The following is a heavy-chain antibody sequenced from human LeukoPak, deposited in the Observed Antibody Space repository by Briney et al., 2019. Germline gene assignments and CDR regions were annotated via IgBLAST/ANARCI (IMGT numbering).Heavy chain of an antibody. J-gene: IGHJ6*02. CDR3: ARQRDFYSGMDV. Sequence: TSETLSLTCTVSGGSISSYYWSWIRQPPGEGLEWIGFIYHSGTTNYSPSLKSRVTMSVDTSKNQFSLKLTSVTAADTAVYYCARQRDFYSGMDVWGQGTTVTVFS. CDR2: IYHSGTT. V-gene: IGHV4-59*08. CDR1: GGSISSYY.